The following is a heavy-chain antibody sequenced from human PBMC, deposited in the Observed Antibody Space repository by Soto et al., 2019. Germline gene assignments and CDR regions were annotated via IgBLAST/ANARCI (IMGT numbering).Heavy chain of an antibody. CDR2: IRSKAYGGTT. Sequence: PGGSLRLSCTASGFTFGDYAMSWFRQAPGKGLEWVGFIRSKAYGGTTEYAASVKGRFTISRDDSKSIAYLQMNSLKTEDTAVYYCTRDMRLDYDFWSGYYAKPYYFDYWGQGTLVTVSS. V-gene: IGHV3-49*03. D-gene: IGHD3-3*01. J-gene: IGHJ4*02. CDR1: GFTFGDYA. CDR3: TRDMRLDYDFWSGYYAKPYYFDY.